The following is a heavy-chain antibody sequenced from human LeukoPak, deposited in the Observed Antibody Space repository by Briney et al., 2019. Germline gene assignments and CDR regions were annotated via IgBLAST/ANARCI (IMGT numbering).Heavy chain of an antibody. CDR3: ARSEYVTFDY. Sequence: SETLSLTCSVSGGSIGTFYWNWIRQPAGKGLEWIGRIWSSGTTNYNPFLKSRVTMSLDTSKNQVSLNLISVTAADTALYYCARSEYVTFDYWGQGTLVTVSS. J-gene: IGHJ4*02. CDR2: IWSSGTT. CDR1: GGSIGTFY. V-gene: IGHV4-4*07. D-gene: IGHD3-16*01.